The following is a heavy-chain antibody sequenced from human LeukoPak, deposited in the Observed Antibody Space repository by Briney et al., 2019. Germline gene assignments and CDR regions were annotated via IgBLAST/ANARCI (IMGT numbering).Heavy chain of an antibody. CDR3: ARGRGRPSPFDY. CDR1: GGSISSGGYY. J-gene: IGHJ4*02. V-gene: IGHV4-39*07. Sequence: SETLSLTCTVSGGSISSGGYYWSWIRQPPGKGLEWIGEINHSGSTNYNPSLKSRVTISVDTSKNQFSLKLSSVTAADTAVYYCARGRGRPSPFDYWGQGTLVTVSS. D-gene: IGHD3-10*01. CDR2: INHSGST.